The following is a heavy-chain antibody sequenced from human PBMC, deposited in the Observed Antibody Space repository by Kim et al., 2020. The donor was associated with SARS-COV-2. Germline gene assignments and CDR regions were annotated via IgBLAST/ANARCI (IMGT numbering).Heavy chain of an antibody. Sequence: ASVKVSCKDSGYTFTKYAMSWVRQAPGHGLEWMGWINTDSGNPTYAQGFTGRCVFSLDTSVSTAYLEISSLRAADSAVLYCAISSPSKGMAFDIWGQWT. CDR2: INTDSGNP. CDR1: GYTFTKYA. V-gene: IGHV7-4-1*02. J-gene: IGHJ3*02. D-gene: IGHD2-2*01. CDR3: AISSPSKGMAFDI.